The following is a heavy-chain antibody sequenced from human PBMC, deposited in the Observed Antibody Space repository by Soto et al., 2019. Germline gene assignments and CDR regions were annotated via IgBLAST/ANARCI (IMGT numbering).Heavy chain of an antibody. CDR1: GGSFSGYY. J-gene: IGHJ4*02. D-gene: IGHD4-17*01. Sequence: SETLSLTCAVYGGSFSGYYWSWIRQPPGKGLEWIGEINHSGSTNYNPSLKSRVTISVDTSKNQFSLKLSSVTAADTAVYYCARGPADYGDSGFDYWGQGTLVTVSS. V-gene: IGHV4-34*01. CDR3: ARGPADYGDSGFDY. CDR2: INHSGST.